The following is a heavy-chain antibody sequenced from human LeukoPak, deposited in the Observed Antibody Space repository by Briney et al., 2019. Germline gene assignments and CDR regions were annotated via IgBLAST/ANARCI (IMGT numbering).Heavy chain of an antibody. CDR3: ARAIAYYDLLTGYHPHFDY. Sequence: PSETLSLTCTVSGYSISSGYYWGWIRQPPGKGLEWIGSIYHSGSTYYNPSLKSRVTISVDTSKNQFSLKLSSVTAADTAVYYCARAIAYYDLLTGYHPHFDYWGQGTLVTVSS. J-gene: IGHJ4*02. V-gene: IGHV4-38-2*02. CDR2: IYHSGST. CDR1: GYSISSGYY. D-gene: IGHD3-9*01.